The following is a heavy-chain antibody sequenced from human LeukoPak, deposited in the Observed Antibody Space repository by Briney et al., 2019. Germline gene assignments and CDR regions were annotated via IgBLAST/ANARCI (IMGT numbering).Heavy chain of an antibody. CDR3: ARDITYSNGWHNNWFDP. V-gene: IGHV1-69*05. CDR1: GGTFSSYA. CDR2: IIPIFGTA. J-gene: IGHJ5*02. Sequence: SVKVSCKASGGTFSSYAISWVRQAPGQGLEWMGRIIPIFGTANYAQKFQGRVTITTDESTSTAYMELSSLRSEDTAVYYCARDITYSNGWHNNWFDPWGQGTLVTVSS. D-gene: IGHD6-19*01.